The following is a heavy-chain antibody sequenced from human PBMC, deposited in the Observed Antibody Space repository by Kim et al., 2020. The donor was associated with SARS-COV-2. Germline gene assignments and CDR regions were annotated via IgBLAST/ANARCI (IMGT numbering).Heavy chain of an antibody. CDR3: AKEPTG. V-gene: IGHV3-23*01. J-gene: IGHJ4*02. D-gene: IGHD3-10*01. Sequence: GSGGSTYYADSVKGRFTISRDNSKNTLYLQMNSLRAEDTAVYYCAKEPTGWGQGTLVTVSS. CDR2: GSGGST.